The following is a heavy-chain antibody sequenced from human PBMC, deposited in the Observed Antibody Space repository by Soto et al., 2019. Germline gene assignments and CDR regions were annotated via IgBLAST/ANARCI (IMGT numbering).Heavy chain of an antibody. J-gene: IGHJ4*02. D-gene: IGHD2-15*01. CDR2: ISSSGTFK. Sequence: GGSLRLSCVTSGFIFTTNSMNWVRQVPEKGLQWLSSISSSGTFKSYGDSVKGRFTISRDNAKNSLFLEMNNLRGEDTGLYYCARDPPHGGTSSWYADSWGLGTLVTVSS. CDR3: ARDPPHGGTSSWYADS. CDR1: GFIFTTNS. V-gene: IGHV3-21*01.